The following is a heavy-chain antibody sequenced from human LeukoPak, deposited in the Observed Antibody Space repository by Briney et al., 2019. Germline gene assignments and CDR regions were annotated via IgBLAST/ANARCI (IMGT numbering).Heavy chain of an antibody. CDR2: ISTSGST. CDR3: ARGNNNNVFDS. V-gene: IGHV4-4*07. CDR1: GGSTSSYY. D-gene: IGHD2-8*01. J-gene: IGHJ4*02. Sequence: SETLSLICTVSGGSTSSYYWNWIRQPAEKGVEWIGRISTSGSTNSNPSLKSRLTMSLDPSKNQFSLKLSSVTAADTGVYYCARGNNNNVFDSWGQGTLVTVSS.